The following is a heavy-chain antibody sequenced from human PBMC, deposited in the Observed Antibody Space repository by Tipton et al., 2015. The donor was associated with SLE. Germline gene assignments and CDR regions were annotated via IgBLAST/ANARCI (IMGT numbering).Heavy chain of an antibody. CDR1: GFTFDDYA. D-gene: IGHD1-26*01. V-gene: IGHV3-9*01. J-gene: IGHJ3*02. CDR3: AKDIGWGMGGSGAFDI. CDR2: ISWNSGSI. Sequence: SLRLSCAASGFTFDDYAMHWVRQAPGKGLEWVSGISWNSGSIGYADSVKGRFTISRDNAKNSLYLQMNSLRAEDTALYYCAKDIGWGMGGSGAFDIWGQGTMVTVSS.